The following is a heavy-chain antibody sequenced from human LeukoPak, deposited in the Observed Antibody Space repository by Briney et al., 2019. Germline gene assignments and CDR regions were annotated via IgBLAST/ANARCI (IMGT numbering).Heavy chain of an antibody. V-gene: IGHV4-59*11. CDR3: ARSDSSGYYGDYYYYGMDV. D-gene: IGHD3-22*01. CDR1: GGSISSHY. Sequence: SETLSLTCTVSGGSISSHYWTWIRQPPGKGLEWIGYIYYSGSTNYNPSLKSRVTISVDTSKNQFSLKLSSVTAADTAVYYCARSDSSGYYGDYYYYGMDVWGQGTTVTVSS. CDR2: IYYSGST. J-gene: IGHJ6*02.